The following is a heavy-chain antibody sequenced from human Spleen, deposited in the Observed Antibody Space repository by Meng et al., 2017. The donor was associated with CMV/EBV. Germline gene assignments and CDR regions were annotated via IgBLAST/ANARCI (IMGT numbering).Heavy chain of an antibody. Sequence: GESLKISCAASGFTVSHAWMSWVRQAPGKGLEWVGRIKTETDGGTADYAAPVKGRFTISREGSKNTLYLQMNSLKTEDTAVYYCATGSVPAYFDYWGQGTLVTVSS. D-gene: IGHD2-2*01. CDR1: GFTVSHAW. CDR3: ATGSVPAYFDY. V-gene: IGHV3-15*01. CDR2: IKTETDGGTA. J-gene: IGHJ4*02.